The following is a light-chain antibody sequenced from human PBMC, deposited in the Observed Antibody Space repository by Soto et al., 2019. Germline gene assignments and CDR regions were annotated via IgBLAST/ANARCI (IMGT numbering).Light chain of an antibody. CDR1: QGISSW. V-gene: IGKV1-12*01. CDR2: AAS. CDR3: QQANSFPRT. Sequence: DIQMTQSPSSVSASVGDRITITCRASQGISSWLAWYQQKPGKAPKLLIFAASSLQRGVPSRFSGSGSGTEFILTINTLQPEDFATYYCQQANSFPRTFGQGTKVEVK. J-gene: IGKJ1*01.